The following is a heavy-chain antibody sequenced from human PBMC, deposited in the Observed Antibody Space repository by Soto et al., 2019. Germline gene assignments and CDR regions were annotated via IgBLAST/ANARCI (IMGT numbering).Heavy chain of an antibody. CDR3: ARGHLAVVPVASWFYYMDV. J-gene: IGHJ6*03. D-gene: IGHD2-2*01. CDR2: INAGNGNT. V-gene: IGHV1-3*01. CDR1: GYTFTNYA. Sequence: ASVKVSWKASGYTFTNYAVHWVRQAPGQRLEWMGWINAGNGNTRFSQNLQGRVTITRDTSARTVYMELSSLRSEDTAVYYCARGHLAVVPVASWFYYMDVWGKGTTVTVSS.